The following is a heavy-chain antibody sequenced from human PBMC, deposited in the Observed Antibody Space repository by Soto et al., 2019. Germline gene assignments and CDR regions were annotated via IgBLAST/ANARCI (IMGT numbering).Heavy chain of an antibody. CDR2: INAGNGNT. CDR3: ARSIVVVTALDY. Sequence: QVQLVQSGAEEKKPGASVKVSCKASGYTFTSYALHWVRQAPGQRLEWMGWINAGNGNTKYSQKFQGRVTITRDTSASIAYMELSRLRSEATAVYYCARSIVVVTALDYWGQGTLVTASS. V-gene: IGHV1-3*05. D-gene: IGHD2-21*02. J-gene: IGHJ4*02. CDR1: GYTFTSYA.